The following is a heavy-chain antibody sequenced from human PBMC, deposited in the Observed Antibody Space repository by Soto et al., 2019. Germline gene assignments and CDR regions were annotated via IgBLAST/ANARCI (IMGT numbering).Heavy chain of an antibody. J-gene: IGHJ4*02. D-gene: IGHD2-21*01. CDR3: AKEMIASTLADFFDY. CDR2: ISGSGGRT. V-gene: IGHV3-23*01. CDR1: GFTFSNYG. Sequence: VQLLESGGGLIQPGGSLRLSCEASGFTFSNYGMTWVHLAPGKGLEWVSTISGSGGRTFYADPVKGRFTISRDNSKNTLYLQMNSLRAEDTAVYYCAKEMIASTLADFFDYWGQGTLVTVSS.